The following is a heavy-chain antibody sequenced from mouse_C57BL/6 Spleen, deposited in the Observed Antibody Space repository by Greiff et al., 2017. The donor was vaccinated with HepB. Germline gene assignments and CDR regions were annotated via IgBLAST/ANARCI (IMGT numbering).Heavy chain of an antibody. CDR2: IDPEDGET. Sequence: EVQLQQSGAELVKPGASVKLSCTASGFNIKDYYMHWVKQRTEQGLEWIGRIDPEDGETKYAPTFQGKATITADTSSNTAYLQLSSLTSEDTAVYYCARAVWGFAYWGQGTLVTVSA. CDR3: ARAVWGFAY. D-gene: IGHD2-10*02. CDR1: GFNIKDYY. J-gene: IGHJ3*01. V-gene: IGHV14-2*01.